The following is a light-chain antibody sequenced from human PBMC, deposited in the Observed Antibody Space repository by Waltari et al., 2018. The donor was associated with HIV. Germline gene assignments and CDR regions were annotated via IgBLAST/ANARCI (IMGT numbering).Light chain of an antibody. CDR2: GAS. CDR1: QSVSTN. J-gene: IGKJ2*01. CDR3: QQYNNWPPNT. V-gene: IGKV3-15*01. Sequence: VMTQSPATLSVSPGERATLSCRASQSVSTNLAWYQQKPGQAPRLLIYGASTRATGLPARFSGSGSGTDFILTISSLQSEDFAVYYCQQYNNWPPNTFGQGTKLEIK.